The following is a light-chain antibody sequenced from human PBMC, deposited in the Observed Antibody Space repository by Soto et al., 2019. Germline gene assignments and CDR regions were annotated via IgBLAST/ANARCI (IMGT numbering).Light chain of an antibody. CDR3: HQNYSSPGYT. V-gene: IGKV1-39*01. Sequence: DIQMTQSPSSLSASVGDRVTITCRASQSISSYLNWYQQKPGKAPTLLIYAASSWQSGVPSRFSGSGSGTDFTLTISSLQPEDFATYYCHQNYSSPGYTFGQGTKVEIK. J-gene: IGKJ2*01. CDR2: AAS. CDR1: QSISSY.